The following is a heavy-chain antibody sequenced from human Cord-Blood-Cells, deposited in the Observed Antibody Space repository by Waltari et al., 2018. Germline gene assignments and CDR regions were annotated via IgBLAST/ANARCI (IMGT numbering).Heavy chain of an antibody. CDR2: IYHSGST. CDR3: ARNRRTIVGATIHWYFDL. J-gene: IGHJ2*01. CDR1: GYSISSGYY. V-gene: IGHV4-38-2*01. D-gene: IGHD1-26*01. Sequence: QVQLQESGPGLVKPSETLSLTCAVSGYSISSGYYWGWIRQPPGKGLEWIGSIYHSGSTYYNPSLKSRVTISVDTSKNQFYLKLSSVTAADTAVYYCARNRRTIVGATIHWYFDLWGRGTLVTVSS.